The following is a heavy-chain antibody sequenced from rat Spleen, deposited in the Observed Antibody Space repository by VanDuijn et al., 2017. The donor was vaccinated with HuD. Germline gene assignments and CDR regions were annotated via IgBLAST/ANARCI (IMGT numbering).Heavy chain of an antibody. J-gene: IGHJ1*01. D-gene: IGHD2-5*01. CDR1: GFTFSHYG. Sequence: EVQLVESGGDLVQPGRSLKLTCAASGFTFSHYGMAWVRQAPTKGLEWVATISSDGSTPYYRDSVKGRFTISRDDGESTLYLEMDSLRSEDMATYYCVRQGYLRDWYFDFWGPGTMVTVSS. V-gene: IGHV5-29*01. CDR2: ISSDGSTP. CDR3: VRQGYLRDWYFDF.